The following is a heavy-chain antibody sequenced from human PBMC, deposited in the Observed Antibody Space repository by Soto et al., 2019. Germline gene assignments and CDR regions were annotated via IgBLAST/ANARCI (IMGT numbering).Heavy chain of an antibody. V-gene: IGHV4-39*01. Sequence: SETLSLTCTVSGGSITRSTYYWGCIRQPPGKGLEWIGNIYYNGNTYYNPSLQSRVTISVDTSKNQFSLKLTSATAADTALIKCRRPRSTLFPYTTCFQ. CDR3: RRPRSTLFPYTTCFQ. CDR1: GGSITRSTYY. J-gene: IGHJ1*01. CDR2: IYYNGNT. D-gene: IGHD1-1*01.